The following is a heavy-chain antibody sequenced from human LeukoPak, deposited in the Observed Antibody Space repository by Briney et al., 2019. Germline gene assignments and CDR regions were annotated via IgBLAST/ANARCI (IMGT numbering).Heavy chain of an antibody. CDR1: GGSISSSSYY. CDR3: ARGPYYDFWSGYYGSNWFDP. V-gene: IGHV4-39*07. D-gene: IGHD3-3*01. Sequence: SETLSLTCTVSGGSISSSSYYWGWIRQPPGKGLEWIGSIYCSGSTYYNPSLKSRVTISVDTSKNQFSLKLSSVAAADTAVYYCARGPYYDFWSGYYGSNWFDPWGQGTLVTVSS. J-gene: IGHJ5*02. CDR2: IYCSGST.